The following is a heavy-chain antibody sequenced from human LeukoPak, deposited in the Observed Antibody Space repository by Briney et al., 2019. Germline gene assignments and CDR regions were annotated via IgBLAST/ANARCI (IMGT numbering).Heavy chain of an antibody. CDR3: AKTAGTGSVDS. Sequence: GGSLRLSCAASGFTFSSYGMHWVRQAPGKGLEWVANINQGRSETYYVDSVMGRFTISRDNTKNSLFLEMNSLRADDTAVYYCAKTAGTGSVDSWGQGILVTVSS. D-gene: IGHD3-10*01. J-gene: IGHJ4*02. CDR2: INQGRSET. CDR1: GFTFSSYG. V-gene: IGHV3-7*01.